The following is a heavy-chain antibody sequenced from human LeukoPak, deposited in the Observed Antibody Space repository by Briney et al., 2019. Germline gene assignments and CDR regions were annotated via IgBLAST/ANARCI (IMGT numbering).Heavy chain of an antibody. D-gene: IGHD3-10*01. J-gene: IGHJ4*02. CDR1: GGTFISYA. Sequence: SVKVSCKASGGTFISYAISWVRQAPGQGLEWMGGIIPIFGTANYAQKFQGRVTITTDESTSTAYMELSSLRSEDTAVYYCARAYGSGSYYSDYFDYWGQGTLVTVSS. CDR3: ARAYGSGSYYSDYFDY. V-gene: IGHV1-69*05. CDR2: IIPIFGTA.